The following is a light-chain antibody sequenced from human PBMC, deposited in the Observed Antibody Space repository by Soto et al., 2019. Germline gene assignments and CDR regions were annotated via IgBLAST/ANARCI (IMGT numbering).Light chain of an antibody. Sequence: DIQMTQSPSSLSASVGDRVTITCRASQSISIYLNWYQQKPGKAPKLLIYAASSLQSGVPSRFSGSGSGTDFTLTISSLQPEDFAIYYCQQSYSISYTFGQGTKLEIQ. CDR3: QQSYSISYT. CDR2: AAS. J-gene: IGKJ2*01. CDR1: QSISIY. V-gene: IGKV1-39*01.